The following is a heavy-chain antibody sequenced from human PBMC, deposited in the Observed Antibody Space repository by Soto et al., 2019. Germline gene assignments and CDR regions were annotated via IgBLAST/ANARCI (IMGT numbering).Heavy chain of an antibody. D-gene: IGHD2-8*02. CDR3: ARDKITGLFDY. Sequence: PSDTLSLTCAVYGGSFSGYDWTWIRQPPGTGLEWIGEINHSGSSNYNPSLKSRVTISVDTSKNQFSLKLTSVTAADTAVYYCARDKITGLFDYWGQGTLLTVSS. V-gene: IGHV4-34*01. J-gene: IGHJ4*02. CDR1: GGSFSGYD. CDR2: INHSGSS.